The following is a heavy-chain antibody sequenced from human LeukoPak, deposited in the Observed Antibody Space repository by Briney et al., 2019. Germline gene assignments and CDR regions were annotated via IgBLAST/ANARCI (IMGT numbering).Heavy chain of an antibody. CDR3: ASTVTTNYYGMDV. CDR1: GGSISSSNW. Sequence: SGTLSLTCAVSGGSISSSNWWSWVRQPPGKGLEWIGEIYHSGSTNYNPSLKSRVTISVDKSKNQFSLKLSSVTAADTAVYYCASTVTTNYYGMDVWGQGTTVTVSS. J-gene: IGHJ6*02. CDR2: IYHSGST. V-gene: IGHV4-4*02. D-gene: IGHD4-17*01.